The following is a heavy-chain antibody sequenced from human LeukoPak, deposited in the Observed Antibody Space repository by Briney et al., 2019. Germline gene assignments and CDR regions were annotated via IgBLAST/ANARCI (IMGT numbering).Heavy chain of an antibody. CDR2: MNPNSGNT. CDR1: GYTFTSYD. V-gene: IGHV1-8*01. Sequence: ASVKVSCKASGYTFTSYDINWVRQATGQGLEWMGWMNPNSGNTGYAQKFQGRVTMTRNTSISTVYMELSRLRSDDTAVYYCARGHYQVGNDYWGQGTLVTVAS. CDR3: ARGHYQVGNDY. J-gene: IGHJ4*02. D-gene: IGHD3-10*01.